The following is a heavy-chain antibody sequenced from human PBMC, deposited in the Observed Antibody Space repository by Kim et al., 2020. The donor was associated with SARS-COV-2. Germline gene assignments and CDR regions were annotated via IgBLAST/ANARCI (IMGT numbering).Heavy chain of an antibody. J-gene: IGHJ4*02. CDR2: IDPTDSYT. V-gene: IGHV5-10-1*01. D-gene: IGHD5-18*01. CDR3: AREGVRGYSSDY. CDR1: GYSLTSYW. Sequence: GESLKISCKASGYSLTSYWISWVRQLPGKGLEWMGRIDPTDSYTNYSPSFQGHVTISADRSLTTAYLQWSSLKASDTAIFYCAREGVRGYSSDYWGQGTLVTVSS.